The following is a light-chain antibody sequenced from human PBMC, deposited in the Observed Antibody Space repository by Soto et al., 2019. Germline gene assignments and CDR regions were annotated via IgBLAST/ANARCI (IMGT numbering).Light chain of an antibody. Sequence: IGLTQSPGPLSLSPGERDTLSCRASQSVSSSYLAWYQQKPGQAPRLLIYGASSRATGIPDRFSGSGSGTDFTLTISRLEPEDFAVYYCQQYGSSPWTFGQGTKVEIK. V-gene: IGKV3-20*01. CDR2: GAS. CDR1: QSVSSSY. J-gene: IGKJ1*01. CDR3: QQYGSSPWT.